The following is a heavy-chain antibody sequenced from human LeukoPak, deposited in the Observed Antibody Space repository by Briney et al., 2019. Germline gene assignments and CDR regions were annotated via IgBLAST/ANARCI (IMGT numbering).Heavy chain of an antibody. Sequence: PGGSLRLSCVASGVTFSRYWMHWVRQAPGKGLVWVSRINSDGRSTNYADSVKGRFSISRDNAENTLYLQMNSLRVEDTAVYYCVRGADTGYSSDSWGQGTLVTVSS. D-gene: IGHD3-9*01. V-gene: IGHV3-74*01. CDR2: INSDGRST. CDR3: VRGADTGYSSDS. CDR1: GVTFSRYW. J-gene: IGHJ4*02.